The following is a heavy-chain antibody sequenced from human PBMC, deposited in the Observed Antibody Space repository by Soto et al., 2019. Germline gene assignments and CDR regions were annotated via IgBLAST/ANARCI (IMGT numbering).Heavy chain of an antibody. J-gene: IGHJ6*02. V-gene: IGHV3-30-3*01. CDR3: ARDREIVATTKRYYYYGMDV. CDR1: GFTFSSYA. D-gene: IGHD5-12*01. CDR2: ISYDGSNK. Sequence: PGGSLRLSCAASGFTFSSYAMHWVRQAPGKGLEWVAVISYDGSNKYYADSVKGRFTISRDNSKNTLYLQMNSLRAEDTAVYYCARDREIVATTKRYYYYGMDVWGQGTTVTVSS.